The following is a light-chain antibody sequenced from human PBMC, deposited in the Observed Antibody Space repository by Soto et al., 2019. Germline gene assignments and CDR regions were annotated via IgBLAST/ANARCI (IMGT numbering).Light chain of an antibody. V-gene: IGKV3-15*01. CDR2: GTS. CDR1: QSVSNN. Sequence: EIVMTQSPATLSVSPGERAALSCRASQSVSNNLAWYQQKSGQAPRLLIYGTSTRATGIPARFSGSGSGTEFTLTIGSLQSADFAVYYCQQYNNWPRTFGQGTKVDI. J-gene: IGKJ1*01. CDR3: QQYNNWPRT.